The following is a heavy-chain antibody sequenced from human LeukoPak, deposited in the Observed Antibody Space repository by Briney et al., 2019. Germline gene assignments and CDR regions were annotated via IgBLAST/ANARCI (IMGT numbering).Heavy chain of an antibody. Sequence: PGGSLRLSCAASGFTVGSNTMSWVRQAPGTGLEWVSIIYSGGSTSYADSVKGRFTISRDNSKNTLYLQMNSLRTEDTAVYYCARGGSYFDISGYYFYWGQGTLVTVSS. J-gene: IGHJ4*02. CDR2: IYSGGST. V-gene: IGHV3-66*01. CDR1: GFTVGSNT. CDR3: ARGGSYFDISGYYFY. D-gene: IGHD3-22*01.